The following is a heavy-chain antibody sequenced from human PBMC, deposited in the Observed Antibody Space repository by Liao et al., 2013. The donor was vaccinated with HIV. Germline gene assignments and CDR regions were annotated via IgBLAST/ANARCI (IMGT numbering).Heavy chain of an antibody. CDR2: IYSSGSA. CDR3: ARSEVTGDSDWFDP. V-gene: IGHV4-4*07. CDR1: GGSISSYY. J-gene: IGHJ5*02. Sequence: QVQLQESGPGLVKPSETLSLTCTVSGGSISSYYWSWIRQPAGKGLEWIGRIYSSGSANYNPSLKSRVTMSVDTSKNQFSLKLSSVTAADTAVYYCARSEVTGDSDWFDPWGQGTLVTVSS. D-gene: IGHD7-27*01.